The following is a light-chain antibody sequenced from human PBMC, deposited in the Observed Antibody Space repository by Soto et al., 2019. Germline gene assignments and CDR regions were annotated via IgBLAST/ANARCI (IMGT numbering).Light chain of an antibody. V-gene: IGLV2-8*01. CDR1: SSDVGGYNY. J-gene: IGLJ2*01. Sequence: QSALTQPPSASGSPGQSVTISCTGXSSDVGGYNYVSWYQQHPGKAPKLMIYEVTKRPSGVPDRFSGSKSGNTASLTVSGLQAEDEAEYYCSSYAGSTKGVFGGGTK. CDR2: EVT. CDR3: SSYAGSTKGV.